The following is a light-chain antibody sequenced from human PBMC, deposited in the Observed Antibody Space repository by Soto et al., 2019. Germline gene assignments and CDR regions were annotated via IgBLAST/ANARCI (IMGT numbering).Light chain of an antibody. V-gene: IGKV3-20*01. Sequence: EIVLTQSPGTLSLSPGERATLSSRASQRVRSSSYLSWYQQKPGQAPRLLIYGASIRATGIPDRFSGSGSGTDFTLTISRLEPEDFAVYYCQHYGSSLTFGGGTKVEI. CDR2: GAS. CDR1: QRVRSSSY. J-gene: IGKJ4*01. CDR3: QHYGSSLT.